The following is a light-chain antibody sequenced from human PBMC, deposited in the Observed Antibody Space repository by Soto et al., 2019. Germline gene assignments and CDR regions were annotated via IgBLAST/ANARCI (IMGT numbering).Light chain of an antibody. Sequence: DIQMTQSPSTLSASVGDRVTITCRASQSINTWLAWYQQKPGKAPKFLIYKASGLESGVPSRFSGSGSGTEFTLTISSLQPDDFASYYCQQYNTYPWTFGQGTKVEIK. CDR3: QQYNTYPWT. CDR1: QSINTW. CDR2: KAS. V-gene: IGKV1-5*03. J-gene: IGKJ1*01.